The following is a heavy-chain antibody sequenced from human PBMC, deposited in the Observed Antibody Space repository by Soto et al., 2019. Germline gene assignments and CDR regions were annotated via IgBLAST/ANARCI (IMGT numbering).Heavy chain of an antibody. V-gene: IGHV4-34*01. Sequence: PSETLSLTCAVYGGSFSGYYWSWIRQPPGKGLEWIGEINHSGSTNYNPSLKSRVTISVDTSKNQFSLKLSSVTAADTAVYYCASAGSGGDYYYGMDVWGQGTTVTV. CDR3: ASAGSGGDYYYGMDV. D-gene: IGHD6-19*01. CDR2: INHSGST. J-gene: IGHJ6*02. CDR1: GGSFSGYY.